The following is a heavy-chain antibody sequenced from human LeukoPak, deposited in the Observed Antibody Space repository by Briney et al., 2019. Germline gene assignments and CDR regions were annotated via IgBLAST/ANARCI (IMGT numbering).Heavy chain of an antibody. Sequence: GGSLRLSCAASGFTFDDYAMPWVRQAPGKGLEWVSLISGDGGSTYYADSVKGRFTISRDNSKNSLYLQTNSLRTEDTALYYCAKGTYPWELLFGYWGQGTLVTVSS. V-gene: IGHV3-43*02. J-gene: IGHJ4*02. CDR1: GFTFDDYA. CDR3: AKGTYPWELLFGY. CDR2: ISGDGGST. D-gene: IGHD1-26*01.